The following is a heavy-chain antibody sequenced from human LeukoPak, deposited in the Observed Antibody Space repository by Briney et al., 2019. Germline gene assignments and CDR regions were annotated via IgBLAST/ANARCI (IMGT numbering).Heavy chain of an antibody. J-gene: IGHJ4*02. V-gene: IGHV4-39*07. CDR3: ARDRESAFDY. D-gene: IGHD3-10*01. CDR1: GGSFSSYY. CDR2: IYYSGST. Sequence: PSETLSLTCAVYGGSFSSYYWGWTRQPPGKGLEWIGSIYYSGSTYYNPSLKSRVTISVDTSKNQFSLKLSSVTAADTAVYYCARDRESAFDYWGQGTLVTVSS.